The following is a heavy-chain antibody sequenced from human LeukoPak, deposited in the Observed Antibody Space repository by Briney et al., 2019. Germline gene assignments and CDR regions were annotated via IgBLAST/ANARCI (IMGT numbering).Heavy chain of an antibody. Sequence: GGSLRLSCAASGFTFSSYAMSWVRQAPGKGLEWVSAISGSGGSTYYADSVKGRFTISRDNSKNTLYLQMNSLRAEDTAVYYCAKGGYFDWLLRGYFDYWGQGTLVTVSS. V-gene: IGHV3-23*01. D-gene: IGHD3-9*01. CDR1: GFTFSSYA. CDR2: ISGSGGST. J-gene: IGHJ4*02. CDR3: AKGGYFDWLLRGYFDY.